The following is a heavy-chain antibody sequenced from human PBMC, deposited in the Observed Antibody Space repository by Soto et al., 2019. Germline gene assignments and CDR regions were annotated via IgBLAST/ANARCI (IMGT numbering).Heavy chain of an antibody. CDR1: GYSFPFYW. V-gene: IGHV5-51*01. J-gene: IGHJ6*02. D-gene: IGHD6-13*01. Sequence: GASLKISGNGFGYSFPFYWIGWVGQMPLKVLEWMGIIYPDDSDTRYSPSFQGQVTFSADKSINTAYLQWSGLKASDTAMYYCARHTPDNSSPAGDYFYGMDVWGQGTTVTVSS. CDR2: IYPDDSDT. CDR3: ARHTPDNSSPAGDYFYGMDV.